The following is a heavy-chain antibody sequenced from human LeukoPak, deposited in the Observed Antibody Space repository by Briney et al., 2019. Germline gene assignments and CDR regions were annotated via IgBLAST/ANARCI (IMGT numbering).Heavy chain of an antibody. CDR3: ALVPLSSIHWFDP. J-gene: IGHJ5*02. CDR2: IYTSGST. CDR1: GDSISSFH. D-gene: IGHD6-13*01. Sequence: SETLSLTCTVSGDSISSFHWSWIRQPAGKGLEWIGRIYTSGSTNYNPSLKSRVTMSVDTSKNQFSLKLSSVTAADTAVYYCALVPLSSIHWFDPWGQGTLVTVSS. V-gene: IGHV4-4*07.